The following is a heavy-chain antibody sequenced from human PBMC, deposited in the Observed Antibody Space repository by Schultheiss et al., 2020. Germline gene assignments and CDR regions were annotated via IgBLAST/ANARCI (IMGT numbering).Heavy chain of an antibody. CDR2: ISYDGSNK. J-gene: IGHJ4*02. CDR3: AKDGTIFGETGVSPDY. D-gene: IGHD3-3*01. V-gene: IGHV3-30*18. Sequence: GGSLRLSCAASGFTFSSYGMHWVRQAPGKGLEWVAVISYDGSNKYYADSVKGRFTISRDNSKNTLYLQMNSLRAEDTAVYYCAKDGTIFGETGVSPDYWGQGTLVTVSS. CDR1: GFTFSSYG.